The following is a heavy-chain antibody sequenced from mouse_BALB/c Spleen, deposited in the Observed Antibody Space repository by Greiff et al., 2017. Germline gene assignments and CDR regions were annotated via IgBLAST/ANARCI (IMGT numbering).Heavy chain of an antibody. D-gene: IGHD1-1*01. CDR1: GFSLTSYG. CDR2: IWSGGST. Sequence: VQLKESGPGLVQPSQSLSITCTVSGFSLTSYGVHWVRQSPGKGLEWLGVIWSGGSTDYNAAFISRLSISKDNSKSQVFFKMNSLQANDTAIYYCASITTVYAMDYWGQGTSVTVSS. CDR3: ASITTVYAMDY. V-gene: IGHV2-2*02. J-gene: IGHJ4*01.